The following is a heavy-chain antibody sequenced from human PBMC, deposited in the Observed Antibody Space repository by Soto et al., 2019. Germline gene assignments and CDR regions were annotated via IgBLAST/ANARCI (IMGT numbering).Heavy chain of an antibody. CDR1: GIEFSDYA. CDR3: AKDGNWLDVYFDV. D-gene: IGHD6-19*01. CDR2: SSASGRSR. Sequence: GSLSLSCVASGIEFSDYAMSWVRQAPGKGLEWVSISSASGRSRYHADSVKGRFTISRDNSKNTLYLHMTNLRAEDTAVYYCAKDGNWLDVYFDVWGQGTPVTVPS. J-gene: IGHJ4*02. V-gene: IGHV3-23*01.